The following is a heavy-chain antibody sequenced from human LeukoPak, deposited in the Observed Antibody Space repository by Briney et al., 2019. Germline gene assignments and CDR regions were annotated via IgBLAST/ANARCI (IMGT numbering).Heavy chain of an antibody. J-gene: IGHJ4*02. D-gene: IGHD5-18*01. V-gene: IGHV1-2*02. CDR3: ARAVGYSYGYVDY. CDR1: GYTFTGYY. Sequence: ASVKVSCKASGYTFTGYYMHWVRQAPGQGLEWMGWINPNSGGTNYAQKFQGRVTMTRDTSISTAYMELGRLRSDDTAVYYCARAVGYSYGYVDYWGQGTLVTVSS. CDR2: INPNSGGT.